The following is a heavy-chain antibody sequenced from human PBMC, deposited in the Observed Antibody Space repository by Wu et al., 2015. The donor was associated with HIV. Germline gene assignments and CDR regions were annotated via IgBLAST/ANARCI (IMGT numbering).Heavy chain of an antibody. D-gene: IGHD4-17*01. CDR3: AREPQTYDYGDYRGYFDY. CDR1: GGTFSSYA. V-gene: IGHV1-69*13. CDR2: IIPIFGTA. Sequence: QVQLVQSGAEVKKPGSSVKVSCKASGGTFSSYAISWVRQAPGQGLEWMGRIIPIFGTANYAQKFQGRVTITADESTSTAYMELSSLRSEDTAVYYCAREPQTYDYGDYRGYFDYWGQGTLVTVSS. J-gene: IGHJ4*02.